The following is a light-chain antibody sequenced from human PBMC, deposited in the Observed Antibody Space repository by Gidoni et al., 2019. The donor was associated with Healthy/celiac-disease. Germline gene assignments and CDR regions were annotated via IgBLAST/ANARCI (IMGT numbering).Light chain of an antibody. J-gene: IGKJ4*01. CDR2: GAS. CDR3: QQYNNWPPLT. CDR1: VSSN. V-gene: IGKV3-15*01. Sequence: VSSNLAWYQQKPGQAHRLLIYGASTRATGIPARFSGSGSGTEFTITISSLQSEDFAFYYCQQYNNWPPLTFGGGTKVEIK.